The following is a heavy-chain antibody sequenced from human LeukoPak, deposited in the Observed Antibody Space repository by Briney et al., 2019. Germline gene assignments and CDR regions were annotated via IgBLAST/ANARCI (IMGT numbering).Heavy chain of an antibody. D-gene: IGHD6-19*01. Sequence: GGSLSLSCAASGFTFSSYAMTWVRQAPGKGLEWVSRITGSGGSTYYADSVKGRFTISRDNSKNTLYLQMYSLRADDTAVYYCATRAGVAVADSYYYYGLDVWGQGTTVTVSS. CDR2: ITGSGGST. V-gene: IGHV3-23*01. CDR1: GFTFSSYA. J-gene: IGHJ6*02. CDR3: ATRAGVAVADSYYYYGLDV.